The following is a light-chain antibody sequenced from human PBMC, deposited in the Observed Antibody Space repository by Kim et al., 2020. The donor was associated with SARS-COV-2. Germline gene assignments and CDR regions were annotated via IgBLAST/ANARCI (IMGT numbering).Light chain of an antibody. CDR1: SGSIVSNY. J-gene: IGLJ1*01. V-gene: IGLV6-57*03. Sequence: NFMLTQPHSVSESPGKTVTISCTHSSGSIVSNYVQWYQQRPGSAPTTVIYEDDQRPSGVPHRFSGSIDSSSNSASLTISGLKTEDEADYYCQSYDTNTVFGAGTKVTVL. CDR3: QSYDTNTV. CDR2: EDD.